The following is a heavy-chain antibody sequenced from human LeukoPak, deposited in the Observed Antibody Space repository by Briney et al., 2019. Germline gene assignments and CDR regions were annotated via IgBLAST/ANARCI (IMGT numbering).Heavy chain of an antibody. D-gene: IGHD3-22*01. CDR1: GGTFSSYA. CDR2: IIPIFGTA. J-gene: IGHJ3*02. CDR3: ARGITMIFPDAFDI. Sequence: SVKVSCKASGGTFSSYAISWVRQAPGQGLEWMGRIIPIFGTANYAQKFQGRVTITTDESTSTAYMELSSLRSEDTAVYYCARGITMIFPDAFDIRGQGTMVTVSS. V-gene: IGHV1-69*05.